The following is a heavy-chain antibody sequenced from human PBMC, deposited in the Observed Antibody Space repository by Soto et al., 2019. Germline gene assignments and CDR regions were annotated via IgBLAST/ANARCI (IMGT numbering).Heavy chain of an antibody. CDR2: IIPIFGKA. CDR3: VRGGGWVVTAALYYNYGMDV. D-gene: IGHD2-21*02. J-gene: IGHJ6*02. CDR1: GCTFSSYA. V-gene: IGHV1-69*13. Sequence: SVKVSFKASGCTFSSYAISWVLQPPSQGLAWMGGIIPIFGKANYAQKFQGRVTINANESTSTAYMKLSSLRSEDTAVYYCVRGGGWVVTAALYYNYGMDVWGQGTTVTVSS.